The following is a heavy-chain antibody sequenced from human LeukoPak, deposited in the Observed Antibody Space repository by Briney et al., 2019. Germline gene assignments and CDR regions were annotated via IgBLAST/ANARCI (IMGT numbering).Heavy chain of an antibody. CDR3: ARVVGATSIDY. J-gene: IGHJ4*02. Sequence: PSETLSLTRSVSGSSISSDYYWGWVRQPPGKGLEWIGSIKHRGRSYYNPSLKSRVTISVDTSKNQFSLQLSSVTAADTAVYCCARVVGATSIDYWGQGILVTVSS. CDR2: IKHRGRS. D-gene: IGHD2-15*01. CDR1: GSSISSDYY. V-gene: IGHV4-38-2*02.